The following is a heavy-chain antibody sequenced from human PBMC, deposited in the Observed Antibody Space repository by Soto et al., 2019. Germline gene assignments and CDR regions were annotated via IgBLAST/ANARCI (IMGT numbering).Heavy chain of an antibody. Sequence: TLFLTCAVYGGSFSGYYWSWIRQPPGKGLEWIGEINHSGSTNYNPSLKSRVTISVDTSKNQFSLKLSSVTAADTAVYYCARGNGFGELSIGMDVWGQGTTVTVSS. D-gene: IGHD3-10*01. V-gene: IGHV4-34*01. CDR3: ARGNGFGELSIGMDV. CDR1: GGSFSGYY. J-gene: IGHJ6*02. CDR2: INHSGST.